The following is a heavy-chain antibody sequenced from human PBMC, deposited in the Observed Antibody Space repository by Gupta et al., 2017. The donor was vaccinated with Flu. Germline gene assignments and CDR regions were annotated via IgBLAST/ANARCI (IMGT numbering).Heavy chain of an antibody. CDR1: GFTFSGYA. Sequence: EVHLVESGGGLVKAGGSLRLSCAASGFTFSGYAMQWVRQAPGKGLDWVSSISTTSAYIFQADSVKGRFTVSRDNAKNSLYRDMNSLRVEDTAVYYCARGGNYGEIDFWGQGTLVTVSS. J-gene: IGHJ4*02. V-gene: IGHV3-21*01. CDR2: ISTTSAYI. D-gene: IGHD4-17*01. CDR3: ARGGNYGEIDF.